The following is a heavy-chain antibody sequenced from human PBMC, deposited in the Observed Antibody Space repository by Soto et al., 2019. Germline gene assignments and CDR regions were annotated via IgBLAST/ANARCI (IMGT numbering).Heavy chain of an antibody. CDR3: AKTGAARRFYAMDV. CDR2: IYPGDSDT. D-gene: IGHD6-6*01. J-gene: IGHJ6*02. Sequence: PGESLKISCKGSGYSFSTYWIGWVRQMPGKGLEWVGVIYPGDSDTRYSPSFQGQVTISADRSISTAYLQWSSLKASDTAMYYCAKTGAARRFYAMDVWGQGTTVTVSS. CDR1: GYSFSTYW. V-gene: IGHV5-51*01.